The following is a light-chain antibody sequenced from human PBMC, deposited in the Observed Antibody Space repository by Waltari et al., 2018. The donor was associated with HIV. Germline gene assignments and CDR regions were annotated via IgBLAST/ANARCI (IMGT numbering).Light chain of an antibody. CDR3: QQYDNWPPIT. Sequence: EIVMTQSPATLSVSPGERATISCRASQSVRSNLAWYQQRPGQAPRLLISGASTRATGVPARFSGSGSGTDFTLTISSLQSEDFAVYYCQQYDNWPPITFGQGTRLEIK. V-gene: IGKV3-15*01. CDR1: QSVRSN. CDR2: GAS. J-gene: IGKJ5*01.